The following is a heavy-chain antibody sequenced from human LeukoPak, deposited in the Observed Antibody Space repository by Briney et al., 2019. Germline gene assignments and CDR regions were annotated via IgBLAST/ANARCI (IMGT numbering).Heavy chain of an antibody. CDR1: GFTFSTYA. D-gene: IGHD6-19*01. CDR3: VRDPSNSGWAFDY. V-gene: IGHV3-33*01. Sequence: GRSLRLSCAASGFTFSTYAMHWVRQAPGKGLEWVAMIWYNGKNKHYADSVKGRFTISRDNCKNTLDLQMNSLRADDTAVYYCVRDPSNSGWAFDYWGQGTLVTVSS. J-gene: IGHJ4*02. CDR2: IWYNGKNK.